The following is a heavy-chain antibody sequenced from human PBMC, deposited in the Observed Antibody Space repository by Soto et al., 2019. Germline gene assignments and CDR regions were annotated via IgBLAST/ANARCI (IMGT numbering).Heavy chain of an antibody. D-gene: IGHD6-6*01. J-gene: IGHJ6*03. V-gene: IGHV4-34*01. CDR3: ARALSIAARPGDYYYYYMDV. Sequence: SETLSLTCAVYGGSFSGYYWSWIRQPPGKGLEWIGEINHSGSTNYNPSLKSRVTISVDTSKNQFSLKLSSVTAADTAVYYCARALSIAARPGDYYYYYMDVWGKGTTVTVSS. CDR1: GGSFSGYY. CDR2: INHSGST.